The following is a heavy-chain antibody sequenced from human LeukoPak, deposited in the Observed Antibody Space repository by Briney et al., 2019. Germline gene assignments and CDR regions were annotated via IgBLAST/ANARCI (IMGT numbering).Heavy chain of an antibody. J-gene: IGHJ4*02. V-gene: IGHV4-34*01. CDR1: GGSFSGYY. D-gene: IGHD6-13*01. CDR2: INHSGST. CDR3: ARGPLRSAAGIRRGSDY. Sequence: PSETLSLTCAVYGGSFSGYYWSWIRQPPGKGLEWIGEINHSGSTNYNPSLQSRVTISVDTSKNQFSLKLSSVTAADTAVYYCARGPLRSAAGIRRGSDYWGQGTLVTVSS.